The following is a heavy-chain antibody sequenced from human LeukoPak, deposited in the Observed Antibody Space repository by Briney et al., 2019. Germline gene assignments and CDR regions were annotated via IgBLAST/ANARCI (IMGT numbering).Heavy chain of an antibody. CDR1: GFTVSSNY. J-gene: IGHJ6*03. D-gene: IGHD1-26*01. CDR3: TRLPLVGATPWSDYYYMDV. V-gene: IGHV3-66*04. Sequence: GGSLRLSCAASGFTVSSNYMSWVRQAPGKGLEWVSAIYSGGSTYYADSVKGRFTLSRDNSKNTLYLQMNSLRAEDTAVYYCTRLPLVGATPWSDYYYMDVWGKGTTVTVSS. CDR2: IYSGGST.